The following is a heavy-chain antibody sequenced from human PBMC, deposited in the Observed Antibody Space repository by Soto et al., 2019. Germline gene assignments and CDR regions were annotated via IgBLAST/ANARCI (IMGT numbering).Heavy chain of an antibody. D-gene: IGHD6-13*01. V-gene: IGHV4-4*02. CDR3: ARAENSWSRYYYYGMDV. CDR1: GGSISSSNW. CDR2: IYHSGST. J-gene: IGHJ6*02. Sequence: QVQLQESGPGLVKPSGTLSLTCAVSGGSISSSNWWSWVHQPPGKGLEWIGEIYHSGSTNYNPSLKSRVTISVDKSKNQFSLKLSSVTAADTAVYYCARAENSWSRYYYYGMDVWGQGTTVTVSS.